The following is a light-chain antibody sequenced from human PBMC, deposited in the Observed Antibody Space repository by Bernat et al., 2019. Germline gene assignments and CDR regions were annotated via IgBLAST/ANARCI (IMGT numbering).Light chain of an antibody. CDR2: DVS. CDR3: YAYARSNGYV. CDR1: SSDVGVYNY. V-gene: IGLV2-14*03. Sequence: QSALTQPASVSGSPGQSITISCTGTSSDVGVYNYVSWYQQHPVKAPNLMIYDVSNRPSGVSSRFSGSKSGNTASLTISGLQAADEADYYGYAYARSNGYVFGTGTKVTVL. J-gene: IGLJ1*01.